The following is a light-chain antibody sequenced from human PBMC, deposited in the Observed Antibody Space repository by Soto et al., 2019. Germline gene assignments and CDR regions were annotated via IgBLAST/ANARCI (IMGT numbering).Light chain of an antibody. CDR3: QQYGGSPRIT. CDR2: GAS. CDR1: QTISSF. Sequence: EIVLTQSPGTLSLSPGEGATLSCRASQTISSFLAWYQQKRGQAPRLLIHGASNRATGIPDRFSGSGSGTDFTLIINRLEPEDVAIYYCQQYGGSPRITFGQGTRLEIK. V-gene: IGKV3-20*01. J-gene: IGKJ5*01.